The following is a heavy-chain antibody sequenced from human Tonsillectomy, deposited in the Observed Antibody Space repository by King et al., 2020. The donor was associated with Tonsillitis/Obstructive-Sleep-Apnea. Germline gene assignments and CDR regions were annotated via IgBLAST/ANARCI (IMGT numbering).Heavy chain of an antibody. J-gene: IGHJ3*02. CDR2: IRSKANSYAT. CDR3: TTPCIAVAGTYAFDI. V-gene: IGHV3-73*01. CDR1: GFTFSGSA. Sequence: VQLVESGGGLVQPGGSLKLSCAASGFTFSGSAMHWVRQASGKGLEWVGRIRSKANSYATAYAASVKGRFTISRDDSKNTAYLQMNSLKTEDTAVYYWTTPCIAVAGTYAFDIWGQGTMVTVSS. D-gene: IGHD6-19*01.